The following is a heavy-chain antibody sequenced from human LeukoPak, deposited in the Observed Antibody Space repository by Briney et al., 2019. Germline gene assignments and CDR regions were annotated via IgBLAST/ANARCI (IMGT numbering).Heavy chain of an antibody. J-gene: IGHJ6*02. CDR1: GFTFSSYG. D-gene: IGHD3-22*01. Sequence: GGSLRLSCAASGFTFSSYGMHWVRQAPGKGLEWVSGITGSGANTYYADSVKGRFTISRDNSKNTLSLQMNSLRAEDTAVYYCARDGFFAYDSSGYYSESYYYGMDVWGQGTTVTVSS. V-gene: IGHV3-23*01. CDR3: ARDGFFAYDSSGYYSESYYYGMDV. CDR2: ITGSGANT.